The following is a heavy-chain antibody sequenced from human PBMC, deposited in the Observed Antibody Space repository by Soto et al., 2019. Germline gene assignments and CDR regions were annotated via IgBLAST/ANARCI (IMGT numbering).Heavy chain of an antibody. V-gene: IGHV3-33*01. J-gene: IGHJ3*02. D-gene: IGHD2-15*01. CDR1: RFTFSSYG. CDR3: ARDLSSGGTNACDI. Sequence: GGSLRLSCAASRFTFSSYGMHWVRQAPGKGLEWVAVIRYDGSNKYSADSVKGRFTISRDNSKNTLYLQMSSLRAEDTAVYYCARDLSSGGTNACDIWGQGTVVTVSS. CDR2: IRYDGSNK.